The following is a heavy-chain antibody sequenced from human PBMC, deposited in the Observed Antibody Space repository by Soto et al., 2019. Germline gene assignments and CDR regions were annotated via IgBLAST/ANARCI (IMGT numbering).Heavy chain of an antibody. CDR2: INHSGST. D-gene: IGHD1-26*01. Sequence: SETLSLTCAVYGGSFSDYYWSWIRQPPGKGLEWIGEINHSGSTNYNPSLESRVTISVDTSKNQFSLKLSSVIAADTAVYYCARGRVGATNWNWFGPWGQGTLVTVSS. CDR3: ARGRVGATNWNWFGP. J-gene: IGHJ5*02. V-gene: IGHV4-34*01. CDR1: GGSFSDYY.